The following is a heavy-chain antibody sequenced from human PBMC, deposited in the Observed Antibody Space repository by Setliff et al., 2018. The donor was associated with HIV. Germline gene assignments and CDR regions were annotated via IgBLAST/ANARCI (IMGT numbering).Heavy chain of an antibody. J-gene: IGHJ3*02. Sequence: GESLSLSCAASGFTFSAHGMHWVRQAPGKGLEWVAFINYDESSEYYVDSVKGRVTISGDNSKNTVDLQMNSLRAEDTAVYYCAKDGDYSNWDYDAFDIWGQGTMVTVSS. CDR1: GFTFSAHG. CDR2: INYDESSE. CDR3: AKDGDYSNWDYDAFDI. D-gene: IGHD1-7*01. V-gene: IGHV3-30*02.